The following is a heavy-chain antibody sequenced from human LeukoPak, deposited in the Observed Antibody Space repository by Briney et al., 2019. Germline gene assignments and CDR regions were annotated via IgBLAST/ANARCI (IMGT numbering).Heavy chain of an antibody. J-gene: IGHJ4*02. CDR1: GFTFSSYS. CDR2: ISSGGSTV. CDR3: ARDMRGGFSSGGADC. V-gene: IGHV3-48*01. Sequence: GGSLRLSCKASGFTFSSYSMNWVRQAPGQGLEWISYISSGGSTVYYADSVKGRFTVSRDNAENALFLQMNGPRAEDTAVYYCARDMRGGFSSGGADCWGQGALVTVSS. D-gene: IGHD3-10*01.